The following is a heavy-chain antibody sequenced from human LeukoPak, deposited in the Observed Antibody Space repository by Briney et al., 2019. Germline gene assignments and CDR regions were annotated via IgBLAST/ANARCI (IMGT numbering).Heavy chain of an antibody. CDR1: GFTFDDYA. J-gene: IGHJ6*02. CDR2: ISWNSGSI. V-gene: IGHV3-9*01. Sequence: GRSLRLSCAASGFTFDDYAMHWVRQAPGKGLEWVSGISWNSGSIGYADSVKGRFTISRDNAKNSLYLQMNSLRAEDTALYYCEKGVVVVPAAIYYGMDVWGQGTTVTVSS. D-gene: IGHD2-2*02. CDR3: EKGVVVVPAAIYYGMDV.